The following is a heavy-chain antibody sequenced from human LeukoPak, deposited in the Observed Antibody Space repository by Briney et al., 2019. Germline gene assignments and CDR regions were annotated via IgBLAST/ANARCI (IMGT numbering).Heavy chain of an antibody. CDR1: GGSFSGYY. V-gene: IGHV4-34*01. D-gene: IGHD3-3*01. Sequence: SETLSLTCAVYGGSFSGYYWSWIRQPPGKGLEWIGEINHSGSTNYNPSLKSRVTISVDTSKNQFSLKLSSVTAADTAVYYCAREESVVLIFGAAFPSYGMDVWGQGTTVTVSS. CDR3: AREESVVLIFGAAFPSYGMDV. CDR2: INHSGST. J-gene: IGHJ6*02.